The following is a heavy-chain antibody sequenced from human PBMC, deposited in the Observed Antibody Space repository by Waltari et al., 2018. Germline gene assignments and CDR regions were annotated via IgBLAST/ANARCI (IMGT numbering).Heavy chain of an antibody. Sequence: QVQLQESGPGLVKPSETLSLNCAVSGYSIKHGYYWGWIRQPPGKGLEWIGSIYLSGDTDYNASLKSRVTMSVDTSKNQFSLKLSSVTAADTAVYYCARGGYSSSWHWGFWGQGTLVTVSS. V-gene: IGHV4-38-2*01. CDR2: IYLSGDT. D-gene: IGHD6-13*01. J-gene: IGHJ4*02. CDR1: GYSIKHGYY. CDR3: ARGGYSSSWHWGF.